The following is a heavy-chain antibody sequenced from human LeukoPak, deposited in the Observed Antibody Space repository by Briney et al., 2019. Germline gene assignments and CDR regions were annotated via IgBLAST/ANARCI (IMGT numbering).Heavy chain of an antibody. Sequence: PSETLSLTCTVSGGSISSYYWSWIRQPPGKGLEWVGYIYYSGSTNYNPSLKSRVTISVDTSKNQFSLKLSSVTAADTAVYYCARDRRNWDYGDYRGENYFDYWGQGTLVTVSS. CDR1: GGSISSYY. V-gene: IGHV4-59*01. CDR2: IYYSGST. D-gene: IGHD4-17*01. J-gene: IGHJ4*02. CDR3: ARDRRNWDYGDYRGENYFDY.